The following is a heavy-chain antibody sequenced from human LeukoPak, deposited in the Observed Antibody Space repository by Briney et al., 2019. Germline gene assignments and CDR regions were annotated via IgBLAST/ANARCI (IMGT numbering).Heavy chain of an antibody. CDR2: ISNDGGNK. D-gene: IGHD5-12*01. J-gene: IGHJ4*02. Sequence: QPGRSLRLSCAASGFTFSSYGMQWFRQAPDKGLEWVAAISNDGGNKYYADSVKGRFTISRDNSKNTLYLQMNSLRAEDTAVYYCAKVDIVATIDAGRLVDYGGQGTLVTVSS. CDR3: AKVDIVATIDAGRLVDY. CDR1: GFTFSSYG. V-gene: IGHV3-30*18.